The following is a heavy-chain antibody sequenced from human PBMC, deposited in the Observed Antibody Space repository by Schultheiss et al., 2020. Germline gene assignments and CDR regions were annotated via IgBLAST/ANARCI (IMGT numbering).Heavy chain of an antibody. J-gene: IGHJ4*02. Sequence: SETLSLTCAVYGGSFSGYYWSWIRQPPGKGLEWIGEINHSGSTNYNPSLKSRVTISVDTSKNQFSLKLSSVTAADTAVYYCASSLRYFDWLLVPSDYWGQGTLVTVSS. V-gene: IGHV4-34*01. CDR2: INHSGST. CDR1: GGSFSGYY. D-gene: IGHD3-9*01. CDR3: ASSLRYFDWLLVPSDY.